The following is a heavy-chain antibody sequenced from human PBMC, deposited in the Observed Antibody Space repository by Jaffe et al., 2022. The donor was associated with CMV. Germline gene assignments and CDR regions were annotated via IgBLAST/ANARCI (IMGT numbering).Heavy chain of an antibody. CDR1: GFTFSSYW. V-gene: IGHV3-74*01. CDR3: ARGEEFDGRLEGAGY. D-gene: IGHD1-1*01. Sequence: EVQLVESGGGLVQPGGSLRLSCAASGFTFSSYWMHWVRQAPGKGLVWVSRINSDGSSTSYADSVKGRFTISRDNAKNTLYLQMNSLRAEDTAVYYCARGEEFDGRLEGAGYWGQGTLVTVSS. CDR2: INSDGSST. J-gene: IGHJ4*02.